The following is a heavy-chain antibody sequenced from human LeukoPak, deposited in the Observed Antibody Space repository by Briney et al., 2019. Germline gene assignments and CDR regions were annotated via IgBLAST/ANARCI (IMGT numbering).Heavy chain of an antibody. CDR1: GFTFSSYW. J-gene: IGHJ6*03. Sequence: GSLRLSCAASGFTFSSYWMSWVRQAPGKGLEWVANIKQDGSEKYYVDSVKGRFTISRDNAKNSLYLQMNSLRAEDTAVYYCARSCDSSGYYYYYYYYMDVWGKGTTVTVSS. CDR3: ARSCDSSGYYYYYYYYMDV. D-gene: IGHD3-22*01. V-gene: IGHV3-7*01. CDR2: IKQDGSEK.